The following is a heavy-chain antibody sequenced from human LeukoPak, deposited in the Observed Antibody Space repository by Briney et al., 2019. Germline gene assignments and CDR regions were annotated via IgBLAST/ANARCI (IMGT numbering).Heavy chain of an antibody. D-gene: IGHD3-10*01. V-gene: IGHV3-74*01. CDR1: GFTFSPYW. CDR3: ARDLVAGSGSTDC. Sequence: GGSLRLSCAASGFTFSPYWTHWVRQTPGKGLMWVSRIRSDGGDSNYADSAKGRFTISRDNAKNTLYLEMNSLRAEDTAVYYCARDLVAGSGSTDCWGQGTLVTVSS. CDR2: IRSDGGDS. J-gene: IGHJ4*02.